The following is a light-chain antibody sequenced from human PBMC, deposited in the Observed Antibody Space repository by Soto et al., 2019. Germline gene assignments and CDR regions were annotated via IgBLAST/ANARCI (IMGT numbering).Light chain of an antibody. Sequence: EIVMTQSPLTLPVTPGEPASISCRSSQSLLYNNTYNYLDWYVQKPGQSPQLLIYFGSNRAPGGTDRFSGSGSGTDFTLKINRVEAEDVGTYYCMQDLQSLTFGQGTRLEIQ. CDR3: MQDLQSLT. CDR1: QSLLYNNTYNY. J-gene: IGKJ5*01. CDR2: FGS. V-gene: IGKV2-28*01.